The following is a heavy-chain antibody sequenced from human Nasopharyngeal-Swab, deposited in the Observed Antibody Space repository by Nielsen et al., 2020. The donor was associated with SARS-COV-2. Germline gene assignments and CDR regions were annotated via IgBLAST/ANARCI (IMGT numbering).Heavy chain of an antibody. Sequence: GGSLRLSCAASGFTFSSYAMSWVRQAPGKGLEWVSVIYSGGSSTYYADSVKGRFTISRDNSKNTLCLQMNSLRAEDTAVYYCAKDPGWGSRSVWGQGTTVTVSS. CDR1: GFTFSSYA. CDR2: IYSGGSST. D-gene: IGHD6-13*01. J-gene: IGHJ6*02. CDR3: AKDPGWGSRSV. V-gene: IGHV3-23*03.